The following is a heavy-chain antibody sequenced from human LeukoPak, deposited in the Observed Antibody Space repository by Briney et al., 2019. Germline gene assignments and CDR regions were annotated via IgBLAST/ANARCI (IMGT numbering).Heavy chain of an antibody. V-gene: IGHV3-7*01. D-gene: IGHD6-19*01. J-gene: IGHJ4*02. CDR3: AKVGRSGWPLDN. CDR1: GFTFTYYW. Sequence: QPGRSLRLSCAASGFTFTYYWMSWVRQAPGKGLEWVANINQDDTQKYYVDSVKGRFAISKDNAKNSLYLQMNSLRVEDTAVYYCAKVGRSGWPLDNWGQGTLVTVSS. CDR2: INQDDTQK.